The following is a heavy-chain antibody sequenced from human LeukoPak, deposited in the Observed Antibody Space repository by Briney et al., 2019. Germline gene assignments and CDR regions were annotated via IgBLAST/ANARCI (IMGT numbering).Heavy chain of an antibody. J-gene: IGHJ5*02. CDR2: VNHSGTT. CDR1: GGSFTDYY. CDR3: ARAYNGYDYP. Sequence: SETLSLTCAVYGGSFTDYYWSWIRQTPRKGLEWIGEVNHSGTTNYNPSLKSRVTISVDTSKNQFSLKVTSVTAADTALYYCARAYNGYDYPWGRGTLVTVSS. V-gene: IGHV4-34*01. D-gene: IGHD5-12*01.